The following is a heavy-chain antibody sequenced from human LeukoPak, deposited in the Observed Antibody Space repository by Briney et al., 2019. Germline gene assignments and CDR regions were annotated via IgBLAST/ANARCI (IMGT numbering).Heavy chain of an antibody. V-gene: IGHV1-69*13. J-gene: IGHJ5*02. CDR3: ARNQWLVASRSRWFDP. CDR2: IIPIFGTA. Sequence: SVKVSCKASGGTFSSYAISWVRQAPGQGLEWMGGIIPIFGTANYAQKFQGRVTITVDESTSTAYMELSSLRSEDTAVYYCARNQWLVASRSRWFDPWGQGTLVTVSS. CDR1: GGTFSSYA. D-gene: IGHD6-19*01.